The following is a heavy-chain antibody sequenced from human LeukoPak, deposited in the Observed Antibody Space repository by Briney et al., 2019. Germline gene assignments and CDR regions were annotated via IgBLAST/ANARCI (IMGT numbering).Heavy chain of an antibody. Sequence: SSETPSLTCTVSGGSISNYYWSWIRQPPGKGLEWIGYIYYGGNTNYNPSLKSRVTISVDTSKNQFSLKLSSVTAADTAVYYCARDEGAGAPYFDYWGQGTLVTVSS. CDR2: IYYGGNT. V-gene: IGHV4-59*01. J-gene: IGHJ4*02. CDR3: ARDEGAGAPYFDY. CDR1: GGSISNYY. D-gene: IGHD1-26*01.